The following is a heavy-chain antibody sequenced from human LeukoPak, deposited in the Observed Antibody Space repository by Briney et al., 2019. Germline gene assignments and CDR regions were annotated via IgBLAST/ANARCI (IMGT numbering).Heavy chain of an antibody. CDR2: INWNGGST. V-gene: IGHV3-20*01. Sequence: PGGSLRLSCAASGFTFDDYGMSWVRQAPGKGLEWVSGINWNGGSTGYADSVKARFTISRDNAKNSLYLQMNSLRAEDTALYHCARKHNSGSYFWYFDLWGRGTLVTVSS. D-gene: IGHD1-26*01. CDR1: GFTFDDYG. J-gene: IGHJ2*01. CDR3: ARKHNSGSYFWYFDL.